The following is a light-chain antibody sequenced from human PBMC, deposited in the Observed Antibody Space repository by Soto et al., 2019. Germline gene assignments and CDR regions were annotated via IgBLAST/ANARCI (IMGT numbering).Light chain of an antibody. V-gene: IGKV3-20*01. Sequence: EIVLTQSPGILSLSPGQRVTLSCRASQSVSNDFLAWYQQKPGQAPRLLIYGASTRATDVPDRFSGSGSGADFTLTISRLEPEDFAVYYCQQYGSSPPRTFGQGTQGGYQ. CDR3: QQYGSSPPRT. CDR2: GAS. CDR1: QSVSNDF. J-gene: IGKJ1*01.